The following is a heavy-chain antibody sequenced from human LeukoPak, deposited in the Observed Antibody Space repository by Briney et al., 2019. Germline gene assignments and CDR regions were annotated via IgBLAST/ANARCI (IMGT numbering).Heavy chain of an antibody. Sequence: TGGSLRLPCAASGFTFSSYSMNWVRQAPGKGLEWVSSISSSSSYIYYADSVKGRFTISRDNAKNSLYLQMNSLRAEDTAVYYCARALVPAATRYYYYMDVWGKGTTVTVSS. J-gene: IGHJ6*03. V-gene: IGHV3-21*01. D-gene: IGHD2-2*01. CDR3: ARALVPAATRYYYYMDV. CDR2: ISSSSSYI. CDR1: GFTFSSYS.